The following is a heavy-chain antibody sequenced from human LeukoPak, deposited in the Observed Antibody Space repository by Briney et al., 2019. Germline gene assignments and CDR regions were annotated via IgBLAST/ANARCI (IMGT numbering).Heavy chain of an antibody. CDR1: GGTFSSYA. V-gene: IGHV1-69*04. J-gene: IGHJ5*02. D-gene: IGHD2-2*01. CDR2: IIPILGIA. CDR3: AGYCSSTSCQNTRSSGRFDP. Sequence: SVKVSCKASGGTFSSYAISWVRQAPGQGLEWMGRIIPILGIANYAQKFQGRVTITADKSTSTAYMELSSLRYEDTAVYYCAGYCSSTSCQNTRSSGRFDPWGQGTLVTVSS.